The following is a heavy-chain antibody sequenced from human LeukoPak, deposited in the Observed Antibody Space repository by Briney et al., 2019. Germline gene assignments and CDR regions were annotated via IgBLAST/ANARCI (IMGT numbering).Heavy chain of an antibody. J-gene: IGHJ4*02. Sequence: GGSLRLSCAASGFTFSSYSMNWVRQAPGKGLEWVSSISSSSSYIYYADSVKGRFTISRDNAKNSLYLQMNSQRAEDTAVYYCARGPSLGSSTSSTDYWGQGTLVTVSS. D-gene: IGHD2-2*01. CDR3: ARGPSLGSSTSSTDY. V-gene: IGHV3-21*01. CDR1: GFTFSSYS. CDR2: ISSSSSYI.